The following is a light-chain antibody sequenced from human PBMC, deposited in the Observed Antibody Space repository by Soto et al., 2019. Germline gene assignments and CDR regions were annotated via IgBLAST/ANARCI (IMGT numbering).Light chain of an antibody. CDR3: LSYAGNYIYV. CDR1: SSDIGAYNA. V-gene: IGLV2-11*01. CDR2: DVI. J-gene: IGLJ1*01. Sequence: QSAVTQPRSVSGSPGQSVTISCTVTSSDIGAYNAVSWYQQHPDKAPRFIIFDVIKRPSGVPDRFSASKSGNTASLTFSGLQADDEAEYFCLSYAGNYIYVFGTGTKAPS.